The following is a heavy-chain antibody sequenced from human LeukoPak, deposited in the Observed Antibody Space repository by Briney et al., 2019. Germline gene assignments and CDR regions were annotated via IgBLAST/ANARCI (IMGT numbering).Heavy chain of an antibody. D-gene: IGHD6-13*01. CDR1: GYTFNGYY. V-gene: IGHV1-2*04. Sequence: ASVKVSCKTSGYTFNGYYMHWVRQAPGQGLEWMGRINPNSGGTNYAQKFQGWVTMTRDTSISTAYMELSRLRSDDTAVYYCARVGIAAAVIFDYWGQGTLVTVSS. CDR3: ARVGIAAAVIFDY. J-gene: IGHJ4*02. CDR2: INPNSGGT.